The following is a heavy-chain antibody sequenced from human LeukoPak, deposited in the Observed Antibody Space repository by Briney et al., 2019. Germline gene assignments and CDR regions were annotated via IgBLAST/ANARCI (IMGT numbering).Heavy chain of an antibody. J-gene: IGHJ6*04. CDR2: ISGSGGTT. CDR1: GFTFSSYA. D-gene: IGHD2-2*01. Sequence: GGSLRLSCAASGFTFSSYAMSWVRQTPAMGLEWVSAISGSGGTTYYADSLKGRFTISRDNSKNTLYLQMNSLRAEDTAVHYCAKAPADYCSSTSSSDVWGKGTTVTVSS. CDR3: AKAPADYCSSTSSSDV. V-gene: IGHV3-23*01.